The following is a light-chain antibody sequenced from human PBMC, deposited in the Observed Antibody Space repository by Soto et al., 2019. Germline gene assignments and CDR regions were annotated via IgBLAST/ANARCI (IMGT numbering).Light chain of an antibody. Sequence: QSALTQPASVSGSPGQSITISCTGTSNDVGSYNLVSWYQQHPGKAPKLMIYEGSKRPSGVSNRFSGSKSDNTASLTISGLQAEDEADYYCCSYAGSSTCVFGGGTKLTVL. CDR1: SNDVGSYNL. CDR3: CSYAGSSTCV. J-gene: IGLJ2*01. V-gene: IGLV2-23*01. CDR2: EGS.